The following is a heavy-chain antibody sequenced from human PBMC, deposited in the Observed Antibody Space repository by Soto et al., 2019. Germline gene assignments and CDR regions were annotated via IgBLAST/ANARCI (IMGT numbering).Heavy chain of an antibody. CDR2: ISGSGGST. D-gene: IGHD3-10*01. J-gene: IGHJ4*02. Sequence: EVQLLESGGGLVQPGGSLRLSCAASGFTFSSYAMSWVRQAPGKGLEWVSAISGSGGSTYYAYSVKGRFTIARDNSKNTLYLQMNSLKAEDTAVSYCAKSGITMVRGVRNYFDYWGQGTLVTVSS. CDR3: AKSGITMVRGVRNYFDY. CDR1: GFTFSSYA. V-gene: IGHV3-23*01.